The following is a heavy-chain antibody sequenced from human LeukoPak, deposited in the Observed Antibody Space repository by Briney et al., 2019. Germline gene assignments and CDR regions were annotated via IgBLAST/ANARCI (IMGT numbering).Heavy chain of an antibody. J-gene: IGHJ6*03. D-gene: IGHD6-19*01. V-gene: IGHV1-2*02. CDR3: ARGGMAVAGYYYYYMDV. CDR1: GYTFTGYY. Sequence: ASVKVSCKASGYTFTGYYMHWVRQAPGQGLEWMGWINPNSGGTNYAQKFQGRVTMTRDTSISTAYMELSSLRSEDTAVYYCARGGMAVAGYYYYYMDVWGKGTTVTVSS. CDR2: INPNSGGT.